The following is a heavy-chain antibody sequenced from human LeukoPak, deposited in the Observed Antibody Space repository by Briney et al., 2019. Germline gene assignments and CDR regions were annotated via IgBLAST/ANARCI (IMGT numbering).Heavy chain of an antibody. CDR1: GYTFTSYG. CDR3: ARDQRWGPGQIRFDH. J-gene: IGHJ4*02. V-gene: IGHV1-18*01. CDR2: ISAYNGNT. Sequence: ASVKVSCKASGYTFTSYGISWVRQAPGQGLEWMGWISAYNGNTNYAQKLQGRVTMTTDTSTSTAYMELRSLGSDDTAVYYCARDQRWGPGQIRFDHWGQGTLVTVSS. D-gene: IGHD5-24*01.